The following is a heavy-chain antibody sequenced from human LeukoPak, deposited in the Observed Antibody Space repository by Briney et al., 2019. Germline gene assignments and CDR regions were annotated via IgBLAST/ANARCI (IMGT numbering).Heavy chain of an antibody. CDR1: GFTFSDSY. D-gene: IGHD3-10*01. CDR2: ISGSGHDI. J-gene: IGHJ5*02. Sequence: GGSLRLSCAASGFTFSDSYMTWVRQAPGKGVEWVAYISGSGHDINYSESAKGRFTISRDNGKNSVFLQMSGVRDEDTAVYYCIRFSRSMTMGESWGQGTLVTVSA. CDR3: IRFSRSMTMGES. V-gene: IGHV3-11*06.